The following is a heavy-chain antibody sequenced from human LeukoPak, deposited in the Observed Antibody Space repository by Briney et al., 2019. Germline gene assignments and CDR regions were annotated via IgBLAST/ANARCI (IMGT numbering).Heavy chain of an antibody. CDR1: GFTVSSNY. Sequence: GGSLRLSCAASGFTVSSNYMSWVCQAPGKGLEWVSVIYSGGSTYYADSVKGRFTISRDNSKNTLYLQMNSLRAEDTAVYYCARVRAVAGTPAWFDPWGQGTLVTVSS. CDR2: IYSGGST. CDR3: ARVRAVAGTPAWFDP. D-gene: IGHD6-19*01. V-gene: IGHV3-53*01. J-gene: IGHJ5*02.